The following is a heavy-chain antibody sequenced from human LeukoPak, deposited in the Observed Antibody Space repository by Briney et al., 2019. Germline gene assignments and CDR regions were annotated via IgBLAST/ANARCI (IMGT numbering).Heavy chain of an antibody. CDR1: GFTFDDYG. Sequence: GGSLRLSCAASGFTFDDYGMSWVRQAPGKGLEWVAVISYGGSNKYYADSVKGRFTISRDNSKNTLYLQMNSLRAEDTAVYYCAVDTAMWGQGTLVTVSS. D-gene: IGHD5-18*01. J-gene: IGHJ4*02. CDR3: AVDTAM. CDR2: ISYGGSNK. V-gene: IGHV3-30*03.